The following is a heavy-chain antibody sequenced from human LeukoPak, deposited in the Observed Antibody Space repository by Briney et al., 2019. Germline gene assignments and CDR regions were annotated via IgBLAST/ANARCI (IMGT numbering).Heavy chain of an antibody. J-gene: IGHJ4*02. V-gene: IGHV3-23*01. D-gene: IGHD3-22*01. CDR1: GFTFSSYA. CDR2: ISGSGGST. CDR3: AKDKVSTYYYDSSGYYYFDY. Sequence: GGSLRLSCAASGFTFSSYAMSWVRQAPGKGLEWVSAISGSGGSTYYADSVKGRFNISRDNSKNTLYLQMNSLRAEDTAVYYCAKDKVSTYYYDSSGYYYFDYWGQGTLVTVSS.